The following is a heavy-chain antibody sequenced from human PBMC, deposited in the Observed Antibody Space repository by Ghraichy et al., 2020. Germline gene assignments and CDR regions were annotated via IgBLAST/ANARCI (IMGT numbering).Heavy chain of an antibody. D-gene: IGHD3-10*01. Sequence: SQTLSLTCAVSGGSISSGGYSWSWIRQPPGKGLEWIGYIYHSGSTYYNPSLKSRVTISVDRSKNQFSLKLSSVTAADTAVYYCARGGEDSQADYNWFDPWGQGTLVTVSS. J-gene: IGHJ5*02. V-gene: IGHV4-30-2*01. CDR2: IYHSGST. CDR1: GGSISSGGYS. CDR3: ARGGEDSQADYNWFDP.